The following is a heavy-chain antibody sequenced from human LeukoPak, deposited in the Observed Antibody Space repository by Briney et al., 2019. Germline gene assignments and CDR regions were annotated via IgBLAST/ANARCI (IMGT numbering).Heavy chain of an antibody. CDR3: AREGIYYGDSRAEGYYYYYMDV. J-gene: IGHJ6*03. D-gene: IGHD4-17*01. Sequence: GASVKVSCKASGYTFTSYDINWVRQATGQGLEWMGWMNPNSGNTGYAQKFQGRVTITRNTSISTAYMELSSLRSEDTAVYYCAREGIYYGDSRAEGYYYYYMDVWGKGTTVTVSS. CDR1: GYTFTSYD. V-gene: IGHV1-8*03. CDR2: MNPNSGNT.